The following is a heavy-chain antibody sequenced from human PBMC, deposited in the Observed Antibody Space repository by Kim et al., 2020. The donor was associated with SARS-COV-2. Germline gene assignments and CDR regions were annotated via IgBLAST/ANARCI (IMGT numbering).Heavy chain of an antibody. J-gene: IGHJ4*02. CDR2: ISSDGSSK. Sequence: GGSLRLSCAASGFTFSDYWMHWVRQAPGKGLVWVSRISSDGSSKGYADSVKGRFTISRDNAKSTLYLQMNSLRDEDTAVYYCANNRYCSGGKCYWGQGTLVTVSS. V-gene: IGHV3-74*01. CDR1: GFTFSDYW. CDR3: ANNRYCSGGKCY. D-gene: IGHD2-15*01.